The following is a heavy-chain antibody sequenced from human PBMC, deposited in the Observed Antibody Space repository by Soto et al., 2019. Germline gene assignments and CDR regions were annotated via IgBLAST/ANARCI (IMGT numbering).Heavy chain of an antibody. CDR1: GGSISSSSYY. D-gene: IGHD3-10*01. CDR2: IYYSGST. J-gene: IGHJ6*02. CDR3: ARGHGGWYYGMDV. V-gene: IGHV4-39*01. Sequence: SETLSLTCTVSGGSISSSSYYWGWIRQPPGKGLEWIGSIYYSGSTYYNPSLKSRVTISVDTSKNQFSLKLSSVTAADTAVYYCARGHGGWYYGMDVWGQGTTVTVSS.